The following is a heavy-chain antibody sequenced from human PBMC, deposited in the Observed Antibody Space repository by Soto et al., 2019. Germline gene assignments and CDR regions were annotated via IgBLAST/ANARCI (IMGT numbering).Heavy chain of an antibody. D-gene: IGHD6-19*01. Sequence: QVQLVESGGGVVQPGRSLRLSCAASGFTFSSYAMHWVRQAPGKGLEWVAVMSYDGSNKYYADSVKGRFTISRDNSKKTLYLQMNSLRAEDTAVYYCARDKSPYSSGWHNRHFDYCGQGTLVTVSS. J-gene: IGHJ4*02. CDR3: ARDKSPYSSGWHNRHFDY. CDR1: GFTFSSYA. CDR2: MSYDGSNK. V-gene: IGHV3-30-3*01.